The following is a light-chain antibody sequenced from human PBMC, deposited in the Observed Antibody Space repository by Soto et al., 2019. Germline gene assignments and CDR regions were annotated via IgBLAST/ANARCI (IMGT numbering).Light chain of an antibody. V-gene: IGLV2-11*01. Sequence: QSALAQPRSVSGSPGQSVTISSTETTMIVGGYNYVSWYQQHPGKAPKVMIYDVSKRPSGVPDRFSGSKSGNTASLTISGLQAEDEADFYCCSFAGSYTYVFGTGTKVTVL. J-gene: IGLJ1*01. CDR3: CSFAGSYTYV. CDR1: TMIVGGYNY. CDR2: DVS.